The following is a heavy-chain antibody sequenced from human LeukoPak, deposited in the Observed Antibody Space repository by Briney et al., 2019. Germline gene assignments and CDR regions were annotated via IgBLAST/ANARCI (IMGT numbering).Heavy chain of an antibody. D-gene: IGHD1-1*01. J-gene: IGHJ3*02. CDR2: INPIFGTA. CDR1: GGTFSSYA. Sequence: SVNVSCKASGGTFSSYAISWVRQAPGQGLEWMGGINPIFGTANYAQKFQGRVTITADESTSTAYMELSSLRSEDTAVYYCAVTTGTAASDAFDIWGQGTMVTVSS. V-gene: IGHV1-69*13. CDR3: AVTTGTAASDAFDI.